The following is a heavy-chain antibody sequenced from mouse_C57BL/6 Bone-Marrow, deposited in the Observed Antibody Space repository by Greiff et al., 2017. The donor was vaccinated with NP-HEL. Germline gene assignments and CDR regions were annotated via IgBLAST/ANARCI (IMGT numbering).Heavy chain of an antibody. CDR1: GYSFTSYY. CDR3: ARGGTTVVKRYFDV. Sequence: VKLMESGPELVKPGASVKISCKASGYSFTSYYIHWVKQRPGQGLEWIGWIYPGSGNNKYNEKFKGKATLTEDTSYSTAFMELSSLTSGEAAVYYCARGGTTVVKRYFDVWGTGTTVTAS. CDR2: IYPGSGNN. V-gene: IGHV1-66*01. J-gene: IGHJ1*03. D-gene: IGHD1-1*01.